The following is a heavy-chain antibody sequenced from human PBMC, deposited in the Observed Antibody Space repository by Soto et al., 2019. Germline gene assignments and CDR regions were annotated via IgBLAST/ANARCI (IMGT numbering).Heavy chain of an antibody. CDR1: GYTFTSYG. J-gene: IGHJ6*02. Sequence: QVQLVQSGAEVKKPGASVKVSCKASGYTFTSYGISWVRQAPGQGLEWMGWISAYNGNTNYAEKLQGRVTMTTDTSTSTAYMELRSLRSDDTAVDYCARDVGDIVGVPAAIPHYYYYGMDVWGQGTTVTVSS. D-gene: IGHD2-2*02. V-gene: IGHV1-18*01. CDR3: ARDVGDIVGVPAAIPHYYYYGMDV. CDR2: ISAYNGNT.